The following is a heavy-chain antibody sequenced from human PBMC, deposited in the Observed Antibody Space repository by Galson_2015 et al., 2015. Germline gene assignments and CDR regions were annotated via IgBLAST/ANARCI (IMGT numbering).Heavy chain of an antibody. CDR3: ARQGAEVDCSSTSYYDRYFQH. D-gene: IGHD2-2*01. CDR2: IYPGDSDT. CDR1: GYSFTSYW. V-gene: IGHV5-51*01. Sequence: QSGAEVKKPGESLKISCKGSGYSFTSYWIGWVRQMPGKGLEWMGVIYPGDSDTRYSPSFQGQVTISADRSISTAYLQWSSLKASDTAMYYCARQGAEVDCSSTSYYDRYFQHWGQGTLVTVSS. J-gene: IGHJ1*01.